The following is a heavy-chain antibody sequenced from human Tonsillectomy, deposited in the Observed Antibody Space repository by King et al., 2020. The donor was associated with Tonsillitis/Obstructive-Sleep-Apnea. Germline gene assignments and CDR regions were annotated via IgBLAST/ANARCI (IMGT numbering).Heavy chain of an antibody. CDR2: IYTSGST. CDR3: ARDLMAGDYYDIAD. J-gene: IGHJ4*02. Sequence: VQLVESGPGLVKPSETLSLTCTVSGGSISSYYWSWIRQPAGKGLEWIGRIYTSGSTNYNPSLKSRVTISVDTSKNQFSLKLSSVTAADTAVYYCARDLMAGDYYDIADWGQGTLVTVSS. CDR1: GGSISSYY. V-gene: IGHV4-4*07. D-gene: IGHD3-22*01.